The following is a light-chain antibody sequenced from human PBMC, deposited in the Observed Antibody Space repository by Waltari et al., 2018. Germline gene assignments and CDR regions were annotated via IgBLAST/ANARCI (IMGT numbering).Light chain of an antibody. V-gene: IGLV3-1*01. CDR2: EDD. CDR1: KLGETY. Sequence: SYGLTQPPSVSVSPGQTASITCSGHKLGETYVCWYPQKSGQSPVLVLYEDDKRPSGIPGRISGSNSGNTATLTISGTQATDEADYYCQAWDTSTTVGFGGGTKLTVL. CDR3: QAWDTSTTVG. J-gene: IGLJ2*01.